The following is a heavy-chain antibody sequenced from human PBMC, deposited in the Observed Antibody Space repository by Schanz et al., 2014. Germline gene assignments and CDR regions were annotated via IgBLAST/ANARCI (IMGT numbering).Heavy chain of an antibody. J-gene: IGHJ5*02. CDR2: INSISTYI. Sequence: EVQLLESGGGLVKPGGSLRLSCAASGFPFSSFSMHWVRRPPGWGLQWVSSINSISTYIRYADSVRGRFTVSRDNANNSLFLQMDSLGVEDTALYYCVRDGPPCGGDCQNRFGPWGQGTLVTVSS. CDR3: VRDGPPCGGDCQNRFGP. V-gene: IGHV3-21*01. CDR1: GFPFSSFS. D-gene: IGHD2-21*02.